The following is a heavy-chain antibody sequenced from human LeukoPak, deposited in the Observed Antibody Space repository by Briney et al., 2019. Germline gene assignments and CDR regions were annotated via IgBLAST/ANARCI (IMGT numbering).Heavy chain of an antibody. D-gene: IGHD3-10*01. CDR2: IYYSGST. V-gene: IGHV4-39*01. J-gene: IGHJ4*02. Sequence: PSETLSLTCTVSGGSISSSSYYWGWIRQPPGKGLEWIGSIYYSGSTYYNPSLKSRVTISVDTSKNQFSLKLSSVTAADTAVYYCARGDYSGSYYSSAYFDYWGQGTLVTVSS. CDR3: ARGDYSGSYYSSAYFDY. CDR1: GGSISSSSYY.